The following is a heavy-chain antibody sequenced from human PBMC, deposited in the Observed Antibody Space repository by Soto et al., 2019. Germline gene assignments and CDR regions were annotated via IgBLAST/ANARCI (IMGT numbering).Heavy chain of an antibody. J-gene: IGHJ5*02. CDR2: MYSGGST. D-gene: IGHD3-9*01. V-gene: IGHV3-53*04. CDR3: AKVVWELYGNWFDP. Sequence: GGSLRLSCAVSSFTVSSNYMSWVRQAPGKGLEWVSVMYSGGSTYYADSVKGRFTISRHNSKNTLYLQMDSLRAEDTAVYFCAKVVWELYGNWFDPWGQGTLVTVSS. CDR1: SFTVSSNY.